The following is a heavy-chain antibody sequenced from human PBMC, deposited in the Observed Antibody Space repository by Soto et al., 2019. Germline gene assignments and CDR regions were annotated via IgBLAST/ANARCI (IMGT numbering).Heavy chain of an antibody. V-gene: IGHV3-48*02. D-gene: IGHD6-19*01. J-gene: IGHJ4*02. CDR2: ISSSSTI. CDR1: GFTFSSYS. Sequence: GGSLRLSCAASGFTFSSYSMNWVRQAPGKGLEWVSYISSSSTIYYADSVKGRFTISRDNAKNSLYLQMNSLRDEDTAVYYCARSVAGTFGVFDYWGQGTLVTVSS. CDR3: ARSVAGTFGVFDY.